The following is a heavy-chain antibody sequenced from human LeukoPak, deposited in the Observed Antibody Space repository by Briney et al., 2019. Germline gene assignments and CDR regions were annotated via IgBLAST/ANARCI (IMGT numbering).Heavy chain of an antibody. V-gene: IGHV1-18*01. J-gene: IGHJ6*03. Sequence: GASVKVSCKASGYTFTSYGISWVRQAPGQGLEWMGWISAYNGNTNYAQKLQGRVTMTTDTSTSTAYMELRSLRSDDTAVYYCARVGAVVNYYYYYMDVWGKGTTVTVSS. D-gene: IGHD4-23*01. CDR1: GYTFTSYG. CDR2: ISAYNGNT. CDR3: ARVGAVVNYYYYYMDV.